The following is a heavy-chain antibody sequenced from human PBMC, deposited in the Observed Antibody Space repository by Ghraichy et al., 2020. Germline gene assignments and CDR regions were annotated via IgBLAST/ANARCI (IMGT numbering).Heavy chain of an antibody. D-gene: IGHD3-9*01. CDR3: TTHPSTYYDILTGYYDAFDI. CDR1: GFTFSGSA. J-gene: IGHJ3*02. V-gene: IGHV3-73*01. CDR2: IRSKANSYAT. Sequence: GGSLRLSCAASGFTFSGSAMHWVRQASGKGLEWVGRIRSKANSYATAYAASVKGRFTISRDDSKNTAYLQMNSLKTEDTAVYYCTTHPSTYYDILTGYYDAFDIWGQGTMVTVSS.